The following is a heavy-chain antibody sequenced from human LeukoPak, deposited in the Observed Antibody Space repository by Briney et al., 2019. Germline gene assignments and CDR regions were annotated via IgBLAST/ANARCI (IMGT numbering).Heavy chain of an antibody. D-gene: IGHD5-18*01. J-gene: IGHJ4*02. CDR3: ARGPFNVDTAMVTVPFLDY. V-gene: IGHV4-34*01. Sequence: SGTLSLTCAVYGGSFSGYYWSWIRQPPGKGLEWIGKINHSGSTNQNPSLKSRVTISVDTSKNQFSLKLSSVTAADTAVYYCARGPFNVDTAMVTVPFLDYWGQGTLVAVSS. CDR2: INHSGST. CDR1: GGSFSGYY.